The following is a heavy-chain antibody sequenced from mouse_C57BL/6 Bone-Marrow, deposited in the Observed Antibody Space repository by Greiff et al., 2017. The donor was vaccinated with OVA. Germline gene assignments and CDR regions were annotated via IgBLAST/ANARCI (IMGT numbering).Heavy chain of an antibody. CDR2: IYPRSGNT. Sequence: QVQLQQSGAELARPGASVQLSCKASGYTFTSYGISWVKQSTGQGLEWIGEIYPRSGNTYYNEKFKGKATLTADKSSSTAYMELRSLTSEDSAVYFCARDGYYFYWYFDVWGTGTTVTVSS. D-gene: IGHD2-3*01. CDR3: ARDGYYFYWYFDV. CDR1: GYTFTSYG. V-gene: IGHV1-81*01. J-gene: IGHJ1*03.